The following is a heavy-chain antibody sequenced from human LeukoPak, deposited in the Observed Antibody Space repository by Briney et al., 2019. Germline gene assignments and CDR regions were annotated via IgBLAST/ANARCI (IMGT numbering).Heavy chain of an antibody. CDR3: ARENRNYYDSSGFDY. CDR1: GFTFSSYS. Sequence: GRSLRLSCAASGFTFSSYSMNWVRQAPGKGLEWVSSISSSSSYIYYADSVKGRFTIFRDNAKNSLYLQMNSLRAEDTAVYYCARENRNYYDSSGFDYWGQGTLVTVSS. J-gene: IGHJ4*02. CDR2: ISSSSSYI. D-gene: IGHD3-22*01. V-gene: IGHV3-21*01.